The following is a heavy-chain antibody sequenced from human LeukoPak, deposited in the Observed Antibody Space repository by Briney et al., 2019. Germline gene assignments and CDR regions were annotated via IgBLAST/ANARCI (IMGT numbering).Heavy chain of an antibody. D-gene: IGHD1-1*01. CDR3: ARVNINNWHSCDY. Sequence: PSGTLSLTCAVSGGSISSNNWWGWVRQPPGKGLEWIGEIYHSGSPNYNPSLKSRVTISVDKSRNHFSLNLSSVTAADTTVYYCARVNINNWHSCDYWGQGTLVTVSS. V-gene: IGHV4-4*02. CDR2: IYHSGSP. J-gene: IGHJ4*02. CDR1: GGSISSNNW.